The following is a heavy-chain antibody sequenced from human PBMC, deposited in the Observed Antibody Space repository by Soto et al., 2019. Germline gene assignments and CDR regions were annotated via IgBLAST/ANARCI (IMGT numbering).Heavy chain of an antibody. CDR2: IGTAGDT. CDR3: ARDLRYPTPLWSIHYGMDV. V-gene: IGHV3-13*01. J-gene: IGHJ6*02. CDR1: GFTFSSYD. D-gene: IGHD3-10*01. Sequence: PGGSLRLSCAASGFTFSSYDMHWVRQATGKGLEWVSAIGTAGDTYYPGSVKGRFTISRENAKNSLYLQMNSLRAEDTAVYYCARDLRYPTPLWSIHYGMDVWGQGTTVTVSS.